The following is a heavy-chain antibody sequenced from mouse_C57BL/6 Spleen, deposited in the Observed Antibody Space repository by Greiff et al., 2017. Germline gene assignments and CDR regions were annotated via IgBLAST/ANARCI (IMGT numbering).Heavy chain of an antibody. CDR1: GYTFTSYW. J-gene: IGHJ4*01. CDR2: IDPSDSET. D-gene: IGHD4-1*02. CDR3: AISTGRGDYYAMDY. V-gene: IGHV1-52*01. Sequence: QVQLQQPGAELVRPGSSVKLSCKASGYTFTSYWMHWVKQRPIQGLEWIGNIDPSDSETHYNQKFKDKATLTVDKSSSTAYMQLSSLTSEDSAVYYCAISTGRGDYYAMDYWGQGTSVTVSS.